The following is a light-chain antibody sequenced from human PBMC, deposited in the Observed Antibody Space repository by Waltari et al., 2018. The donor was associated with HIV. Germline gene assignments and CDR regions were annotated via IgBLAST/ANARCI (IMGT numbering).Light chain of an antibody. CDR1: NIGSKS. Sequence: SYVLTQPPSVSVAPGQTARITCGGNNIGSKSVHWYQQKPGQAPVLVVYDDYDRPSGIPERFSGSNSGNTATLTISRVEAGDEADYYCQLWDSSSDHSGVVFGGGTKLTVL. V-gene: IGLV3-21*02. J-gene: IGLJ2*01. CDR2: DDY. CDR3: QLWDSSSDHSGVV.